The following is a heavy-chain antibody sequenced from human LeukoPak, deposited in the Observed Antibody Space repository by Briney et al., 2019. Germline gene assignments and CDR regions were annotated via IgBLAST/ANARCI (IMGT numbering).Heavy chain of an antibody. V-gene: IGHV3-20*04. J-gene: IGHJ6*03. Sequence: SGGSLRLSCAASGFTFDDYGVSWVRQAPGKGLEWVSGINWNGGSTGYADSVKGRFTISRDNAKNSLYLQMNSLRAEDTALYYCARAIDWFPSYYYYYYMDVWGKGTTVTVSS. CDR1: GFTFDDYG. D-gene: IGHD3-9*01. CDR2: INWNGGST. CDR3: ARAIDWFPSYYYYYYMDV.